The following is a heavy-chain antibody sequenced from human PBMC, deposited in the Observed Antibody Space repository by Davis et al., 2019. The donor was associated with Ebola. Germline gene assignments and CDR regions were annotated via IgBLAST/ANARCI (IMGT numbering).Heavy chain of an antibody. CDR2: ISSSGSTI. Sequence: GESLKISCAASGFSFSDYYMSWIRQAPGKGLEWVSYISSSGSTIYYADSVKGRFTISRDNAKNSLYLQMNSLRAEDTAVYYCARDGVVGATQVRWDAFDIWGQGTMVTVSS. CDR1: GFSFSDYY. V-gene: IGHV3-11*01. D-gene: IGHD1-26*01. CDR3: ARDGVVGATQVRWDAFDI. J-gene: IGHJ3*02.